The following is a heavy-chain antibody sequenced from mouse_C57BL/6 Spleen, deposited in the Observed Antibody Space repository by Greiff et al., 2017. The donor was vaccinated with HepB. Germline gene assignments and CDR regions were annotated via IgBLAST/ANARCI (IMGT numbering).Heavy chain of an antibody. CDR3: ARRGSTMVPYYAMDY. CDR1: GYTFTDYY. V-gene: IGHV1-76*01. CDR2: IYPGSGNT. Sequence: LQESGAELVRPGASVKLSCKASGYTFTDYYINWVKQRPGQGLEWIARIYPGSGNTYYNEKFKGKATLTAEKASSTAYMQLSILTTEASAVYFCARRGSTMVPYYAMDYWGQGTSVTVSS. J-gene: IGHJ4*01. D-gene: IGHD2-2*01.